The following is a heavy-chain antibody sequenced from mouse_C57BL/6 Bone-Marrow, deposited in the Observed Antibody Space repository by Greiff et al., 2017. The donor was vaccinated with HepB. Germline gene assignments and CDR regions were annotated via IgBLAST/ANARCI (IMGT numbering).Heavy chain of an antibody. CDR1: GYTFTSYG. CDR3: ARGATTVVVDY. D-gene: IGHD1-1*01. J-gene: IGHJ2*01. V-gene: IGHV1-81*01. Sequence: QVQLKESGAELARPGASVKLSCKASGYTFTSYGISWVKQRTGQGLEWIGEIYPRSGNTYYNEKFKGKATLTADKSSSTAYMELRSLTSEDSAVYFCARGATTVVVDYWGQGTTLTVSS. CDR2: IYPRSGNT.